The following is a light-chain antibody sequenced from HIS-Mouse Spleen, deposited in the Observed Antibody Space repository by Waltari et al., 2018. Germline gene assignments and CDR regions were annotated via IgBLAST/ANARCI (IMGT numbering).Light chain of an antibody. CDR3: CSYASSSTWV. Sequence: QSALTQPSSVSGSPGQSITISCTGTSSDVGSYNFVSWYHQHPGKDPKLMNYEGSKRPLVVSNRFSCSKSGNTSSLTISGLQSEDEADYYCCSYASSSTWVFGGGTKLTVL. CDR2: EGS. J-gene: IGLJ3*02. V-gene: IGLV2-23*01. CDR1: SSDVGSYNF.